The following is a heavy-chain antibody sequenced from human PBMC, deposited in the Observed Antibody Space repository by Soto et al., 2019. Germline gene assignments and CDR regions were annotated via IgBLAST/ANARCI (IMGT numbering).Heavy chain of an antibody. J-gene: IGHJ4*02. Sequence: PGGSLRLSCAASGFTFSNAWMSWVRQAPGKGLEWVGRIKSKTDGGTTDYAAPVKGRFTISRDDSKNTLYLQMNSLKTEDTAVYYCTTAKQWLVDPSCPDYWGQGTLATVSS. CDR1: GFTFSNAW. CDR3: TTAKQWLVDPSCPDY. CDR2: IKSKTDGGTT. V-gene: IGHV3-15*01. D-gene: IGHD6-19*01.